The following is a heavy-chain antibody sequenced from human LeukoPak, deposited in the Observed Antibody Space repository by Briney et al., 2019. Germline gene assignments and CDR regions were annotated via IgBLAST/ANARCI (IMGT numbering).Heavy chain of an antibody. CDR1: GYTFTSYG. V-gene: IGHV1-18*04. CDR2: ISAYNGNT. CDR3: ARDGRGAGGLQGFDP. D-gene: IGHD3-10*01. Sequence: ASVKVSCKASGYTFTSYGISCVRQAPGQGLEWMGWISAYNGNTNYAQKLQGRVTMTTDTSTSTAYMELRSLRSDDTAVYYCARDGRGAGGLQGFDPWGQGTLVTVSS. J-gene: IGHJ5*02.